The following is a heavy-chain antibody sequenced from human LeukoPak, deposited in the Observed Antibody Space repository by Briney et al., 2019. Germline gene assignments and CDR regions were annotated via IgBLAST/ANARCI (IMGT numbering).Heavy chain of an antibody. J-gene: IGHJ4*02. D-gene: IGHD3-3*01. V-gene: IGHV3-53*01. CDR3: ARSRTEWFDFDY. Sequence: GGSLRLSCAASGFTVSSNYMSWVRQAPGKGLEWVSVIYSGGSTYYADSVKGRFTISRDNSKNTVYLQMNSLRAEDTAVYYCARSRTEWFDFDYWGQGTLVTVSS. CDR1: GFTVSSNY. CDR2: IYSGGST.